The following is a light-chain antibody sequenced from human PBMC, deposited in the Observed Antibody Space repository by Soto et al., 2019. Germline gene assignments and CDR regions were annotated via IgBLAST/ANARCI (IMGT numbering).Light chain of an antibody. Sequence: QSVLTNPPSAYGTPGQRVSVSCSGSSSNIGSNTVNWYQQLPGTAPKLLIYSNNQRPSGVPDRFSGSKSGTSASLAISGLQAEDEADYYCSSYTSDSSYVFGSGTKVTVL. V-gene: IGLV1-44*01. J-gene: IGLJ1*01. CDR3: SSYTSDSSYV. CDR2: SNN. CDR1: SSNIGSNT.